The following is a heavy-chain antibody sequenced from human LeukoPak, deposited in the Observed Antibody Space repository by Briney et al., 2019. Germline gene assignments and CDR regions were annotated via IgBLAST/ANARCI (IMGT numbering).Heavy chain of an antibody. CDR2: IYPGDSDT. V-gene: IGHV5-51*01. J-gene: IGHJ5*01. D-gene: IGHD2-8*01. CDR1: GYTFTSYW. CDR3: ARGTGVRYCTNGVCYTSDS. Sequence: GESLQISCKVSGYTFTSYWIGWVRQMPGKGLEWMGIIYPGDSDTRYSPSFQGQVTISADKSISTAYLQWSSLKASDTAMYYCARGTGVRYCTNGVCYTSDSWGQGTLVTVSS.